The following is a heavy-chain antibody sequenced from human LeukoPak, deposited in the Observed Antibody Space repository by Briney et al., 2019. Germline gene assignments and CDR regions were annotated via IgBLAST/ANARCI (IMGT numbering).Heavy chain of an antibody. V-gene: IGHV3-23*01. J-gene: IGHJ4*02. CDR2: INYSGGTT. Sequence: PGGSLRLSCAASGFTFSSDAISWVRQAPGKGLEWVSTINYSGGTTYYADSVKGRFTISRDNSQNMLYLQMNSLRAEDTAVYFCANRPGWRAFDYWGQGTLVTVSS. CDR1: GFTFSSDA. CDR3: ANRPGWRAFDY.